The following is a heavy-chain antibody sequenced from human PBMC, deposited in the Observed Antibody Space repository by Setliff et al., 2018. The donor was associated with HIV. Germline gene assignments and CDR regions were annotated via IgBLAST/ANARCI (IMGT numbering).Heavy chain of an antibody. J-gene: IGHJ4*02. CDR2: IFASGSS. D-gene: IGHD5-12*01. Sequence: PSETLSLTCTVSGGSISTSYWSWIRQPPGRGLEWIGYIFASGSSLYNPSLQSRASISIDTSKNQFSLKVNSVTAADTAVYYCARVMIGYSGYDAFDYWGQGTLVTVSS. CDR3: ARVMIGYSGYDAFDY. CDR1: GGSISTSY. V-gene: IGHV4-4*09.